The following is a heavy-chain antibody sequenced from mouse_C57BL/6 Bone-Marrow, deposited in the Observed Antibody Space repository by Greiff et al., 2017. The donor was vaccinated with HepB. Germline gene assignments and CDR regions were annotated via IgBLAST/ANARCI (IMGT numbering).Heavy chain of an antibody. V-gene: IGHV5-16*01. CDR2: INYDGSST. J-gene: IGHJ2*01. Sequence: EVQVVESEGGLVQPGSSMKLSCTASGFTFSDYYMAWVRQVPEKGLEWVANINYDGSSTYYLDSLKSRFIISRDNSKNILYMQMSSLKSEDTATYYCARDSGWLSFFDYWGQGTTLTVSS. D-gene: IGHD2-3*01. CDR3: ARDSGWLSFFDY. CDR1: GFTFSDYY.